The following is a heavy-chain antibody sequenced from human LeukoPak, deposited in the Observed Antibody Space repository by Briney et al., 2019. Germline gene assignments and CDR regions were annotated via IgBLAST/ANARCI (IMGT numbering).Heavy chain of an antibody. CDR2: ISSSSSYI. CDR1: GFTFSSYS. V-gene: IGHV3-21*01. J-gene: IGHJ6*03. D-gene: IGHD3-9*01. CDR3: ARDGYYDILTGYLTGYYYYYMDV. Sequence: GGSLRLSCAASGFTFSSYSMNWVRQAPGKGLEWVSSISSSSSYIYYADSVKGRFTISRDNAKNSLYLQMNSLRAGDTAVYYCARDGYYDILTGYLTGYYYYYMDVWGKGTTVTVSS.